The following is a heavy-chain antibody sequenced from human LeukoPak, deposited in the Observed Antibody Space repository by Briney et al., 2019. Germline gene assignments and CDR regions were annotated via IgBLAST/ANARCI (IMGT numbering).Heavy chain of an antibody. CDR3: ARTTTSFWSGYYRP. Sequence: SETLSLTCTVSGGSISSGSYYWSWIRQPAGKGLEWIGRIYTSGSTNYNPSLKSRVTISVDTSKNQFSLKLSSVTAADTAVYYCARTTTSFWSGYYRPWGQGTLVTVSS. V-gene: IGHV4-61*02. CDR1: GGSISSGSYY. J-gene: IGHJ5*02. CDR2: IYTSGST. D-gene: IGHD3-3*01.